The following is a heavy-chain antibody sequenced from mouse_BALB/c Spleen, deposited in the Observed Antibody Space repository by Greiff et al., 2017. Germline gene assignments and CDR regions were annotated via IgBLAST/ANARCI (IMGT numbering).Heavy chain of an antibody. J-gene: IGHJ4*01. CDR2: IWAGGST. CDR3: ARDGDTTATEAMDY. V-gene: IGHV2-9*02. CDR1: GFSLTSYG. Sequence: QVQLKESGPGLVAPSQSLSITCTVSGFSLTSYGVHWVRQPPGKGLEWLGVIWAGGSTNYNSALMSRLSISKDNSKSQVFLKMNSLQTDDTAMYYCARDGDTTATEAMDYWGQGTSVTVSS. D-gene: IGHD1-2*01.